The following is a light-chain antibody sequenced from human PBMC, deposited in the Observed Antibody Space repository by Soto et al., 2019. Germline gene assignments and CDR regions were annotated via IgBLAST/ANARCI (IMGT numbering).Light chain of an antibody. CDR3: MQGTQYPRT. J-gene: IGKJ1*01. V-gene: IGKV2-24*01. CDR1: QSLEHSDGNTY. Sequence: DIVMTQTPLSSPVTLGQPASISCRSSQSLEHSDGNTYLSWLQQRPGQPPRLLIYMISNRFSGVPDRFSGSGAGTDFPLKISRVEAEDVGVYYCMQGTQYPRTFGQGTKVEIK. CDR2: MIS.